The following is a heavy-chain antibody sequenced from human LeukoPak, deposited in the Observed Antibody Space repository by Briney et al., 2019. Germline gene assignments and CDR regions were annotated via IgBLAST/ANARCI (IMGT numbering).Heavy chain of an antibody. CDR1: GFTFSSYA. Sequence: PGGSLRLXCAASGFTFSSYAMSWVRQAPGKGLEWVSVISGSGVSTFYADSVKGRFTISRDNSKNTLYLQMSSLRAEGTAVYYCGRGFALVPAGIPDYWGQGILVTVSS. D-gene: IGHD2-2*02. J-gene: IGHJ4*02. V-gene: IGHV3-23*01. CDR2: ISGSGVST. CDR3: GRGFALVPAGIPDY.